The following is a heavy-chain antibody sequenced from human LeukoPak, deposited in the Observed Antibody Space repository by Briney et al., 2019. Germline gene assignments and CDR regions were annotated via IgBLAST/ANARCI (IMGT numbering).Heavy chain of an antibody. D-gene: IGHD3-10*01. CDR2: ISTTGAST. CDR3: AKDRSGFGANDY. Sequence: GGSLRLSCAASGFTFSNYDMSWVRQAPGKGLKWVSTISTTGASTFYADSVKGQFTISRDNSKNTLYLQMNNLRAEDTAVYYCAKDRSGFGANDYWGQGTLVTVSS. V-gene: IGHV3-23*01. CDR1: GFTFSNYD. J-gene: IGHJ4*02.